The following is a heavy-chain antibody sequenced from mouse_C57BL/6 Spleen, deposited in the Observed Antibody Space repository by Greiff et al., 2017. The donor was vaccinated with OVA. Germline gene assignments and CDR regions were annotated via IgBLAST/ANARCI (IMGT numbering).Heavy chain of an antibody. Sequence: QVQLKQPGAELVKPGASVKLSCKASGYTFTSYWMQWVNQRPGQGLEWIGEIDPSDSYNNYNQKIKGKATLTVDTSSSTAYMQLSSLTSEDSAVYYCARSRGFDVWGTGTTVTVSS. CDR2: IDPSDSYN. CDR3: ARSRGFDV. V-gene: IGHV1-50*01. J-gene: IGHJ1*03. CDR1: GYTFTSYW.